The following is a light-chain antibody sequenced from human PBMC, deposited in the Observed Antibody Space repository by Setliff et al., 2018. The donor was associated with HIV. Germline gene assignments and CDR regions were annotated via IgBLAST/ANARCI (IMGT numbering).Light chain of an antibody. CDR3: CSYADSNTFV. V-gene: IGLV2-23*02. Sequence: QSVLTQPASVSGSPGQSFTIPCTGTSRXIGGYNSVSWYQQHPDKAPNLMIYDVTKRPSGVSTRFSGSKSGNTASLTISGLQAEDEAAHYCCSYADSNTFVFGTGTKVTVL. CDR1: SRXIGGYNS. CDR2: DVT. J-gene: IGLJ1*01.